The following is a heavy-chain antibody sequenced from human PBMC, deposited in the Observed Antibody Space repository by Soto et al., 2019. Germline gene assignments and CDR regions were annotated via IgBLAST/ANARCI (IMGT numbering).Heavy chain of an antibody. J-gene: IGHJ6*02. CDR3: ARDSTPEYGGPEYYSYGMDV. Sequence: QVQLVQSGAEVKKPGSSVKVSCKASGGTFSSYAISWVRQAPGQGLEWMGGIIPIFGTANYAQKFQGRVTITADESTSTAYMELSSLRSEDTAVYYCARDSTPEYGGPEYYSYGMDVWGQGTTVTVSS. CDR2: IIPIFGTA. CDR1: GGTFSSYA. V-gene: IGHV1-69*01. D-gene: IGHD4-17*01.